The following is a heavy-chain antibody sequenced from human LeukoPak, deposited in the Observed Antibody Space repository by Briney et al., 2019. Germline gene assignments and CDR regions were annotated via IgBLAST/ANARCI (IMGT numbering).Heavy chain of an antibody. J-gene: IGHJ4*02. Sequence: SETLSLTCAVYGGSFSGYYWSWIRQPPGKGLEWIGEINHSGSTNYNPSLKSRVTISVDTSKNQFSLKLSSVTAADTAVYYCARGVGSNQSSSSWISFDYWGQGTLVTVSS. CDR3: ARGVGSNQSSSSWISFDY. CDR1: GGSFSGYY. CDR2: INHSGST. V-gene: IGHV4-34*01. D-gene: IGHD6-13*01.